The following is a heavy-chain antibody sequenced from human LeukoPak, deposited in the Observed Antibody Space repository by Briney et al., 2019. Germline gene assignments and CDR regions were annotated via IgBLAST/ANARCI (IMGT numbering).Heavy chain of an antibody. CDR3: ARADYYYDSSGYYYYYMDV. V-gene: IGHV6-1*01. J-gene: IGHJ6*03. CDR1: GDSVSSNSAA. Sequence: SQTLSLTCAISGDSVSSNSAAWNWISQSPSRGLEWLGRTYYRSKWYNDYAVSVKSRITINPDTSKNQFSLQLNSVTPEDTAVYYCARADYYYDSSGYYYYYMDVWGKGTTVTVSS. CDR2: TYYRSKWYN. D-gene: IGHD3-22*01.